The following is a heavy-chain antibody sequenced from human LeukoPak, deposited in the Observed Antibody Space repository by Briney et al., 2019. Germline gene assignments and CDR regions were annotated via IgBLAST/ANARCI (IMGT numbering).Heavy chain of an antibody. D-gene: IGHD6-13*01. CDR1: GFTFSSYA. V-gene: IGHV3-23*01. CDR3: AKPGIAAAGGPKYYYYGMDV. J-gene: IGHJ6*02. Sequence: GGSLRLSCAASGFTFSSYAMSWVRQAPGKGLEWVSAISGSGGSTYYADSVKGRFTISRDNSKNTLYLQMNSLRAEDTAVYYCAKPGIAAAGGPKYYYYGMDVWGQGTTVTVSS. CDR2: ISGSGGST.